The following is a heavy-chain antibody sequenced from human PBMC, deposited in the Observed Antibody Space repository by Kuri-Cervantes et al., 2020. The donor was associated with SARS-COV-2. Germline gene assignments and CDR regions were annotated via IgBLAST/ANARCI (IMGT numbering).Heavy chain of an antibody. D-gene: IGHD1-26*01. J-gene: IGHJ3*02. CDR2: IKQDGSEK. V-gene: IGHV3-7*01. CDR3: AREGVDIVGAPHDAFDI. Sequence: GESLKISCAASGFTFSNYWMRWVRQAPGKGLEWVATIKQDGSEKYYVDSVKDRFTISRDNAKNSLNLQMNSLRAEDTAVYYCAREGVDIVGAPHDAFDIWGQGTMVTVSS. CDR1: GFTFSNYW.